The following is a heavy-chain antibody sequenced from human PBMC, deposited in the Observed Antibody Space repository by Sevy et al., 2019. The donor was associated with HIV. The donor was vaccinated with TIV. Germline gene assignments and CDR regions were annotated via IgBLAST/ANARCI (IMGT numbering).Heavy chain of an antibody. CDR3: ATVFRYDYISLIGWFDP. CDR2: FDPEDGET. D-gene: IGHD3-16*01. Sequence: ASVKVSCKVSGYTLTELSMHWVRQAPGKGLEWMGGFDPEDGETIYAQKFQGRVTMTEDTSTDTAYMELSSLRSEDTAVYYCATVFRYDYISLIGWFDPWGQGTLVTVSS. J-gene: IGHJ5*02. V-gene: IGHV1-24*01. CDR1: GYTLTELS.